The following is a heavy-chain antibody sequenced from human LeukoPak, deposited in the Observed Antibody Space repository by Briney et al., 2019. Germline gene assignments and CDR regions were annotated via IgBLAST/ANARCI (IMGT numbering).Heavy chain of an antibody. CDR1: GFTFRTYN. J-gene: IGHJ4*02. CDR2: ISSTSKYI. CDR3: ARERHFEY. Sequence: AGGSLRLSCAASGFTFRTYNMNWVRQAPGKGLEWVSSISSTSKYIYYADSVKGRFTISRDNAKSSLYLQMNSLRAEGTAVYYCARERHFEYWGQGTLVTVSS. V-gene: IGHV3-21*01.